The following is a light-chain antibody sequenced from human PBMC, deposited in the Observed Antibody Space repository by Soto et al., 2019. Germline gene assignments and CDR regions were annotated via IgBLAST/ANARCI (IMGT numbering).Light chain of an antibody. V-gene: IGLV1-51*01. CDR2: DDN. Sequence: QSVMTQPPSVSAAPGHKVTISCSGSSSNIGGNSVSWYQQLPGTAPKLLIYDDNKRPSGIPDRFSGSKSGTSATLGITGFQTGDEADYYCGSWDSSLSAYVFGTGTQLTVL. CDR1: SSNIGGNS. J-gene: IGLJ1*01. CDR3: GSWDSSLSAYV.